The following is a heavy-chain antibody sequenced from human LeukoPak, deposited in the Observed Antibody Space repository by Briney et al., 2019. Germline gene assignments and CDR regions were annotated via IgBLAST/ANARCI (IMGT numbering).Heavy chain of an antibody. J-gene: IGHJ5*02. D-gene: IGHD3-10*01. CDR3: AGGPRESYYNWFDR. CDR2: INHSGSA. V-gene: IGHV4-34*01. CDR1: GGSFSGYL. Sequence: PSETLSLTCGVYGGSFSGYLWNWIRHPPGKDLEWLGEINHSGSANYHPSLKSRVTISIDTSKNQVSLSLSSVTAADTAVYYCAGGPRESYYNWFDRWGQGTLVTVSS.